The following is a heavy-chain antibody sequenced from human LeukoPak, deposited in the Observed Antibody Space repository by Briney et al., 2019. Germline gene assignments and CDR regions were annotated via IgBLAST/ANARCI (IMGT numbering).Heavy chain of an antibody. V-gene: IGHV3-23*01. J-gene: IGHJ3*01. CDR3: AKTITPFTTNWDNSPGAFDV. D-gene: IGHD1/OR15-1a*01. CDR1: GFTFGSYA. Sequence: GGSLRLSCAASGFTFGSYAMNWVRQAPGRGLEWVSSLPSGGGPSYADSVKGRFTVSRDNSKNTLYLQMNSLRADDTAVYYCAKTITPFTTNWDNSPGAFDVWGQGRVVTVSS. CDR2: LPSGGGP.